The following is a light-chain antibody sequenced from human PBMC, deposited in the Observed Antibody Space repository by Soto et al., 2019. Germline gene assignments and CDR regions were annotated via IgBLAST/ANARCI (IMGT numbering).Light chain of an antibody. J-gene: IGKJ1*01. V-gene: IGKV1-5*01. CDR2: DAS. Sequence: DIQMTQAPSSLSASVGDRVANTCRASQSISTWLAWYQQKPGKAPKLLISDASTLESGVPSRFSSSGSGTEFTLTISSLQPDDFATYYCQQYNSYSRTFGQGTKVDIK. CDR1: QSISTW. CDR3: QQYNSYSRT.